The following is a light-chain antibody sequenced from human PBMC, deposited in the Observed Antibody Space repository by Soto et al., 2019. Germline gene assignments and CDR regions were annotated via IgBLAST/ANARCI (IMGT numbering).Light chain of an antibody. J-gene: IGKJ2*01. Sequence: EIVLTQFPGTLSLSPGERATLSCRASQSVSNSYLAWYLQKPGQAPRLLIYGASLRATGIPYRFSGSESGTDFTLAISSLEPEDFAVYYCQQYGSSPYTFGQGTKLEIK. CDR1: QSVSNSY. V-gene: IGKV3-20*01. CDR3: QQYGSSPYT. CDR2: GAS.